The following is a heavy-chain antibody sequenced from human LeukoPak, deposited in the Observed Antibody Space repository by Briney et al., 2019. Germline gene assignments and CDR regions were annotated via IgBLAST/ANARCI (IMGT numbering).Heavy chain of an antibody. Sequence: GGSLRLSCAASGFTFSSYSMNWVRQAPGKGLEWVSSISSSSSYIYYADSVKGRFTISRDNAKNSLYLQMNSLRAEDTAVYYCASGVVPAATVDYWGQGTLVTVPS. CDR3: ASGVVPAATVDY. D-gene: IGHD2-2*01. CDR1: GFTFSSYS. V-gene: IGHV3-21*01. J-gene: IGHJ4*02. CDR2: ISSSSSYI.